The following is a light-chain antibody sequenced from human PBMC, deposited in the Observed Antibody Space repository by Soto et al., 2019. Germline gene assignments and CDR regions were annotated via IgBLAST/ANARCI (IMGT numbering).Light chain of an antibody. CDR3: QQAHTLPWT. V-gene: IGKV1-12*01. CDR2: ATS. CDR1: QDVSTW. Sequence: DIPMTQAPSSVSASVGDRVTITXXASQDVSTWVAWYQRRPGKAPKIXMYATSTLQSGVPSRFSGSGAGTDFTLTISSLQPEDSAIYFCQQAHTLPWTFGQGTRLEIK. J-gene: IGKJ5*01.